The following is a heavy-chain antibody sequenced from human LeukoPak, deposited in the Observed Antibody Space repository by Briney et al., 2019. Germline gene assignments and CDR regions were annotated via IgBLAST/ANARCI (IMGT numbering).Heavy chain of an antibody. J-gene: IGHJ4*02. V-gene: IGHV3-21*06. CDR3: ARVSTAVSLAIDY. D-gene: IGHD6-13*01. CDR2: ISSSSRYM. CDR1: GFSFSSYT. Sequence: PGGSLRLSCAASGFSFSSYTMNWVRQAPGKGLEWVSVISSSSRYMYYADSVKGRFTISRDNAKNSLYLQMSSLRAEDTAVYYCARVSTAVSLAIDYWGQGTLVTVST.